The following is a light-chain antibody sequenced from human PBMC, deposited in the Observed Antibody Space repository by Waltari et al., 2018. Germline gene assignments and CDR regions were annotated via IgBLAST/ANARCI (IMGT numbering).Light chain of an antibody. CDR3: QHYLRLPVT. Sequence: EIVLTQSPGTLSLSPGESATLSCRTSQSVTRALAWYQKKPGQAPRLFIYGASNRATGIPDRFSGSGSGTDFSLTISSLEPEDFAVYYCQHYLRLPVTFGQGTKVEVK. V-gene: IGKV3-20*01. CDR1: QSVTRA. CDR2: GAS. J-gene: IGKJ1*01.